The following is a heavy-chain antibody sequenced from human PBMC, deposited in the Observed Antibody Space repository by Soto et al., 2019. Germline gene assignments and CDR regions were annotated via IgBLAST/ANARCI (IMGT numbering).Heavy chain of an antibody. Sequence: PGGCLRLPCAASGFTFSSYGMHWVRQAPGKGLEWVAFIWHDGGNKFYAESVKGRFTISRDNSKNTLYLQMTSLSAEDTAMYYCARDGDVNTGFGKDYWGQGTLVTVSS. J-gene: IGHJ4*02. D-gene: IGHD3-16*01. V-gene: IGHV3-33*01. CDR1: GFTFSSYG. CDR3: ARDGDVNTGFGKDY. CDR2: IWHDGGNK.